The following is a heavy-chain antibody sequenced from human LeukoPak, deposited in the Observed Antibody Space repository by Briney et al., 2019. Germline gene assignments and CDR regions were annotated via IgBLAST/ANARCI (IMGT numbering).Heavy chain of an antibody. J-gene: IGHJ3*02. CDR1: GFTFSSYG. D-gene: IGHD6-13*01. V-gene: IGHV3-30*02. CDR3: ARDWNSRDYAFDI. CDR2: IRYDGSNK. Sequence: GGSLRLSCAASGFTFSSYGMHWVRQAPGKGLEWVAFIRYDGSNKYYADSVKGRFTISRDNSKNTLYLQMNSLRAEDTAVYYCARDWNSRDYAFDIWGQGTMVTVSS.